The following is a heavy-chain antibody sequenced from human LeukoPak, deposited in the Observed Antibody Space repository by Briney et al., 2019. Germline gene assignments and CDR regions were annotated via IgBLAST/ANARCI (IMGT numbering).Heavy chain of an antibody. CDR3: AMGADSYGNFDY. Sequence: ASVKVSCKASGYTFTSYGISWVRQAPGQGLEWMGWISAYNGNTNYARKLQGRVTMTTDTSTSTAYMELRSLRSDDTAVYYCAMGADSYGNFDYWGQGTLVTVSS. CDR2: ISAYNGNT. V-gene: IGHV1-18*01. D-gene: IGHD5-18*01. J-gene: IGHJ4*02. CDR1: GYTFTSYG.